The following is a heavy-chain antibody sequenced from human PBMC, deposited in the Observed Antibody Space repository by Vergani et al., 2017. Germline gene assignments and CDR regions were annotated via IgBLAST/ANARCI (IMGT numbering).Heavy chain of an antibody. CDR1: GYTFTSYG. V-gene: IGHV1-18*01. CDR3: ARECGDGYNYYPLDY. Sequence: QVQLVQSGAEVKKPGASVKVSCKASGYTFTSYGISWVRQAPGQGLEWMGWISAYYGNTNYAQKLQGRVTMTTDTSTSTAYMALRSLRSDDTAVYYCARECGDGYNYYPLDYWGQGTLVTVSS. D-gene: IGHD5-24*01. CDR2: ISAYYGNT. J-gene: IGHJ4*02.